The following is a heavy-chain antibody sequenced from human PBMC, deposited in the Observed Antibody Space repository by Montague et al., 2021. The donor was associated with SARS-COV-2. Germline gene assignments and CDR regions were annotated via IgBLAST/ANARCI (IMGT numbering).Heavy chain of an antibody. V-gene: IGHV6-1*01. J-gene: IGHJ4*02. CDR3: ARDGGLYSSSWYLGYFDY. D-gene: IGHD6-13*01. CDR2: TNYRSKWHY. Sequence: CPISGDSVSSNNAAWNWIRQSPSRGLEWLGRTNYRSKWHYDYAVSVKSRILIIPNTSENQFSLQLNSVTPEDTAVYYCARDGGLYSSSWYLGYFDYWGQGTLVTVSS. CDR1: GDSVSSNNAA.